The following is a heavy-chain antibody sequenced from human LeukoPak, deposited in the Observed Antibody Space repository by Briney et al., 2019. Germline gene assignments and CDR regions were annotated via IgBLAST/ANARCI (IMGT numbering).Heavy chain of an antibody. D-gene: IGHD3-22*01. CDR1: GGSFSGYY. J-gene: IGHJ6*02. CDR3: ARSRITMIVVANPYGMDV. V-gene: IGHV4-34*01. Sequence: SETQSLTCAVYGGSFSGYYWSWIRQPPGKGLEWSGEINHSGSTNYDPSLKSRVTITVDTSKNQFSLKLSSVTAADTAVYYCARSRITMIVVANPYGMDVWGQGTTVTVSS. CDR2: INHSGST.